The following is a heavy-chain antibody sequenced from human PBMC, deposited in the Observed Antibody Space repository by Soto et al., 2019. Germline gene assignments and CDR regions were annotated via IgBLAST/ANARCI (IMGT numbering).Heavy chain of an antibody. D-gene: IGHD3-22*01. J-gene: IGHJ5*02. CDR3: ARSPDSSGYEGWFDP. CDR1: GYTFTSYD. Sequence: ASVKVSCKASGYTFTSYDINWVRQATGQGLEWMGWMNPNSGNTGYAQKFQGRVTITRNTSISTAYMELSSLRSEDTAVYYCARSPDSSGYEGWFDPWGQGTLVTVSS. V-gene: IGHV1-8*01. CDR2: MNPNSGNT.